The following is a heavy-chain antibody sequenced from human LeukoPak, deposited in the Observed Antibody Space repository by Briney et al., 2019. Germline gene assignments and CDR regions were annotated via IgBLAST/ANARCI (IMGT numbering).Heavy chain of an antibody. Sequence: GGSLRLSCAASGFTFSSYAMSWVRQAPGKGLEWVSAISGSGGSTYYADSGKGRFTISRDNSKNTLYLQMNSLRAEDTAVYYCEKDTSRRVRGVIFGYFDYWGQGTLVTVSS. CDR2: ISGSGGST. CDR1: GFTFSSYA. V-gene: IGHV3-23*01. D-gene: IGHD3-10*01. CDR3: EKDTSRRVRGVIFGYFDY. J-gene: IGHJ4*02.